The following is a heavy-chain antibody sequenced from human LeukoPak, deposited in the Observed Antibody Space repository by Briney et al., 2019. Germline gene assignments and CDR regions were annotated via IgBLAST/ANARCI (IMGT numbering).Heavy chain of an antibody. V-gene: IGHV3-23*01. CDR2: ISGSGGST. CDR3: AELGITMIGGV. J-gene: IGHJ6*04. D-gene: IGHD3-10*02. CDR1: GFTFSSYA. Sequence: GGSLRLSCAASGFTFSSYAMSWVRQAPGKGLEWASAISGSGGSTYYADSVKGRFTIPRDNAKNSLYLQMNSLRAEDTAVYYCAELGITMIGGVWGKGTTVTISS.